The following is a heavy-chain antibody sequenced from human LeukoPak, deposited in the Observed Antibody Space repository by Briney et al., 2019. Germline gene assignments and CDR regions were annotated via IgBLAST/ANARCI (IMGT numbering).Heavy chain of an antibody. CDR3: AKDRGYNFHYYYYMDV. CDR1: GFTFSSYG. V-gene: IGHV3-23*01. J-gene: IGHJ6*03. CDR2: ISGSGSST. Sequence: GGSLRLSCAASGFTFSSYGMSWVRQAPGKGLEWVSDISGSGSSTYYADSVKGRFTISRDNSKNTLYLQMNSLRVEDTAVYYCAKDRGYNFHYYYYMDVWGKGTTVTISS. D-gene: IGHD5-18*01.